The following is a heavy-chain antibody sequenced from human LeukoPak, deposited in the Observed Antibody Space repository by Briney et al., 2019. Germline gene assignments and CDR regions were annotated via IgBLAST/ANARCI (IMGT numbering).Heavy chain of an antibody. CDR1: GFPFSSYS. Sequence: GGSLRLSCAAPGFPFSSYSMHWVRRAPGNGLEWVAVISNDGSHKYYADSVKGRFIISRDNSKNTLSLQMNTLRPDDTAVFYCARDPNRLADYGGDYFDHWGQGTLVTVSS. J-gene: IGHJ4*02. CDR2: ISNDGSHK. CDR3: ARDPNRLADYGGDYFDH. V-gene: IGHV3-30*04. D-gene: IGHD4-23*01.